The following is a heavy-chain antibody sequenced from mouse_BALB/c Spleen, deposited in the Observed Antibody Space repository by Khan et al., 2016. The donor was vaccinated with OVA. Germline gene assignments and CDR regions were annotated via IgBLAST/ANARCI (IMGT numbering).Heavy chain of an antibody. J-gene: IGHJ3*01. V-gene: IGHV5-4*02. CDR1: GFTFSDYY. CDR2: ISDGGNYT. Sequence: EVELVESGGGLVKPGGSLKLSCEASGFTFSDYYTYWVRQTPEKRLEWVATISDGGNYTYYPDSVKGRFTISRDDVKNNLYLRMSSLKSEDTAMYYCTRGYYGDAFAYWGQGTLVTVSA. CDR3: TRGYYGDAFAY. D-gene: IGHD2-13*01.